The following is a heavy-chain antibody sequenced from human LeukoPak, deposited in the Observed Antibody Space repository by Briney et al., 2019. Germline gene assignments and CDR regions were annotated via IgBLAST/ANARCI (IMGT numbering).Heavy chain of an antibody. J-gene: IGHJ6*02. CDR1: GFTFSDYY. Sequence: GGSLRLSCAASGFTFSDYYMSWIRQAPGKGLEWVSYISSSGSTIYYADSVKGRFTISRDNAKNSLYLQMNSLRAEDTAVYYCARDSGYCSGGSCKPLRGVYYYYGMDVWGQGTTVTVSS. V-gene: IGHV3-11*01. CDR2: ISSSGSTI. D-gene: IGHD2-15*01. CDR3: ARDSGYCSGGSCKPLRGVYYYYGMDV.